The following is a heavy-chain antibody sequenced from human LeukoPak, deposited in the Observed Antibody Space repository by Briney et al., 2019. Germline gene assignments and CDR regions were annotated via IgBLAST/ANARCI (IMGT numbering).Heavy chain of an antibody. J-gene: IGHJ6*02. V-gene: IGHV1-8*01. Sequence: ASVKVSCKASGYTFTSYDINWVRQATGQGLEWMGWMSPNSGNTGYAQKFQGRVTMTRNTSISTAYMELSSLRSEDTAVYYCARGGGAGTNYYYYGMDVWGQGTTVTVSS. CDR1: GYTFTSYD. CDR2: MSPNSGNT. CDR3: ARGGGAGTNYYYYGMDV. D-gene: IGHD1-26*01.